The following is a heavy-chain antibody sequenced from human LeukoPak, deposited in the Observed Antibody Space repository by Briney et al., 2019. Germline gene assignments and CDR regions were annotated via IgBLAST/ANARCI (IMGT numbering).Heavy chain of an antibody. Sequence: GRSLRLSCAASGFTFDDYAMHWVRQAPGKGLEWVSGISWNSGSIGYADSVKGRFTISRDNAKNSLYLQMNSLRAEDTAVYYCAKDIFGSGSYYTGGFDYWGQGTLVTVSS. V-gene: IGHV3-9*01. D-gene: IGHD3-10*01. J-gene: IGHJ4*02. CDR2: ISWNSGSI. CDR3: AKDIFGSGSYYTGGFDY. CDR1: GFTFDDYA.